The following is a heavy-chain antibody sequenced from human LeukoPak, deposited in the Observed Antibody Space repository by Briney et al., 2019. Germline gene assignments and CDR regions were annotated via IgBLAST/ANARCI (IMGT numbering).Heavy chain of an antibody. J-gene: IGHJ5*02. Sequence: GGSLRLSCAASGFTVSSNYMSWVRQAPGKGLEWVSVIHSGGSTYYADSVKGRFTISRDNSKNTVFLQMNSLRDEDTAVYYCLQYNSENTWGQGTLVTVSS. CDR1: GFTVSSNY. D-gene: IGHD1-14*01. CDR2: IHSGGST. CDR3: LQYNSENT. V-gene: IGHV3-53*01.